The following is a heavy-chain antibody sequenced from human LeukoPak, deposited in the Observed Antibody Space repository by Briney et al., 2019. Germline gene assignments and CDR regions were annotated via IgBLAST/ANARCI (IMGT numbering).Heavy chain of an antibody. CDR1: GLTVTNGW. J-gene: IGHJ4*02. D-gene: IGHD6-13*01. CDR3: STGFIAAATTAY. CDR2: IKSKTDGGTT. Sequence: PGRSLRLSCAPSGLTVTNGWMSWVRQAPGKGLEWVGRIKSKTDGGTTDYAAPVKGRFTISRDDSKNTLYLQMNSLKTEDTGVYYCSTGFIAAATTAYWGQGILVTVSS. V-gene: IGHV3-15*01.